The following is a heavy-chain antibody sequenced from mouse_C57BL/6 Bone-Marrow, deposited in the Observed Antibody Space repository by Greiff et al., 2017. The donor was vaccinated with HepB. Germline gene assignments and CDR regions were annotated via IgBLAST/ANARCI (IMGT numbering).Heavy chain of an antibody. D-gene: IGHD1-1*01. CDR3: ASPIYYYGSRYAMDY. CDR1: GFTFSDYY. Sequence: VQLKESGGGLVQPGGSLKLSCAASGFTFSDYYMYWVRQTPEKRLEWVAYISNGGGSTYYPDTVKGRFTISRDNAKNTLYLQMSRLKSEDTAMYYCASPIYYYGSRYAMDYWGQGTSVTVSS. J-gene: IGHJ4*01. CDR2: ISNGGGST. V-gene: IGHV5-12*01.